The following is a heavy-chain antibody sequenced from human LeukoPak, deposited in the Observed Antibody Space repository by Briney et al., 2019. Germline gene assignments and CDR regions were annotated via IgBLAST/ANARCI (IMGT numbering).Heavy chain of an antibody. Sequence: SETLSLTCTVSGGSITDYYWSWIRHSSGKGLEWIGYMYYSGSAYYSPSLKSRVTMSVDTSKNQFSLKLSSVTAADTAVYYCARGGSGSYAHYWGQGTLVTVSS. D-gene: IGHD1-26*01. J-gene: IGHJ4*02. CDR2: MYYSGSA. CDR3: ARGGSGSYAHY. CDR1: GGSITDYY. V-gene: IGHV4-59*12.